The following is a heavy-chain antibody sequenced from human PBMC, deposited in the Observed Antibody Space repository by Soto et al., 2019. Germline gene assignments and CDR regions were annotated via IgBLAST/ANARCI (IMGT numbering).Heavy chain of an antibody. J-gene: IGHJ6*02. D-gene: IGHD6-13*01. Sequence: PSETLSLTCTVSGGSISSYYWGWIRQPPGKGLEWIGYIYYSGSTNYNPSLKSRVTISVDTSKNQFSLKLSSVTAADTAVYYCARGREAGTRNYYYYGMDVWGQGTTVTVSS. V-gene: IGHV4-59*01. CDR3: ARGREAGTRNYYYYGMDV. CDR2: IYYSGST. CDR1: GGSISSYY.